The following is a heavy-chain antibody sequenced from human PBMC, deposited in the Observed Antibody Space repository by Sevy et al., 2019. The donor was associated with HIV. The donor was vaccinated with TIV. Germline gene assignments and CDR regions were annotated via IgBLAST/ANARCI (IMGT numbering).Heavy chain of an antibody. D-gene: IGHD3-3*01. CDR2: MNPNSGNT. J-gene: IGHJ6*02. V-gene: IGHV1-8*01. Sequence: ASVKVSCKASGYTFTSYDINWVRQATGQGLEWMGWMNPNSGNTGYAQKFQGRVTMTRNTSISTAYMEMSRLRSEDTAVYYCVRGRNYDFWSGYYTGINYYYGMDVWGQGTTVTVSS. CDR1: GYTFTSYD. CDR3: VRGRNYDFWSGYYTGINYYYGMDV.